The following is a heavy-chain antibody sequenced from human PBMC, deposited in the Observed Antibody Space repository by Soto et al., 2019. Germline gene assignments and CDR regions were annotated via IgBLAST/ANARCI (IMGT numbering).Heavy chain of an antibody. J-gene: IGHJ5*02. CDR2: IIPIFGTA. D-gene: IGHD6-13*01. CDR1: GGTFSSYA. CDR3: ARGQPRENWFDP. V-gene: IGHV1-69*06. Sequence: WASVKVSCKASGGTFSSYAISWVRQAPGQGLEWMGGIIPIFGTANYAQKFQGRVTITADKSTSTAYMELSSLRSEDTAVYYCARGQPRENWFDPWGQGTLVTVSS.